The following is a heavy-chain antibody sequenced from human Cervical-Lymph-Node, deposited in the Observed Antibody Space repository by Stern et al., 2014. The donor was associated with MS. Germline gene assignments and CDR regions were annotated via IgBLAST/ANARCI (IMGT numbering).Heavy chain of an antibody. CDR1: GGTFNTYT. V-gene: IGHV1-69*09. Sequence: VQLAESGAEVKKPGSSVKASCKASGGTFNTYTITWVRQAPGQRLEWMGRIIPMFGLAKYAQKFQGRVTITADKSTSTAYMALSSLRSEDTAVYYCARVADIVVVPTDNGMDVWGQGTTVTVSS. D-gene: IGHD2-2*01. J-gene: IGHJ6*02. CDR2: IIPMFGLA. CDR3: ARVADIVVVPTDNGMDV.